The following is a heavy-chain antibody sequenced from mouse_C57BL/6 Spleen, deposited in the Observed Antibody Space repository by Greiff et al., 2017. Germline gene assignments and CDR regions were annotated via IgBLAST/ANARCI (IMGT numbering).Heavy chain of an antibody. CDR1: GYTFTDYN. CDR3: ARSDDGYFDY. Sequence: DVKLQESGPELVKPGASVKIPCKASGYTFTDYNMDWVKQSHGKSLEWIGDINPNNGGTIYNQKFKGKATLTVDKSSSTAYMELRSLTSEDTAVYYCARSDDGYFDYWGQGTTLTVSS. J-gene: IGHJ2*01. V-gene: IGHV1-18*01. D-gene: IGHD2-3*01. CDR2: INPNNGGT.